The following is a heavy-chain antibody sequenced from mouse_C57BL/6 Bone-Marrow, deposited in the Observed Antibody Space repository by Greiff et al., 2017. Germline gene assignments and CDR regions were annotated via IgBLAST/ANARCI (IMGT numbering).Heavy chain of an antibody. Sequence: VQLQQSGAELVKPGASVQLSCKASGYTFTNYWMHWVKQRPGQGLEWIGMMHPNGGSPDYNEKFKSEATLSVDKSSRPAYMELSSLTSEDSAVYYCARSYDYDDYTMDYWGQGTSVTVSS. V-gene: IGHV1-64*01. D-gene: IGHD2-4*01. CDR3: ARSYDYDDYTMDY. CDR1: GYTFTNYW. CDR2: MHPNGGSP. J-gene: IGHJ4*01.